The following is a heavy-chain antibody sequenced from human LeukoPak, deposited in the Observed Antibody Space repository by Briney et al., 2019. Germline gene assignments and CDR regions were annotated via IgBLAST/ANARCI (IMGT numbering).Heavy chain of an antibody. J-gene: IGHJ6*03. CDR1: GFTFSSYA. V-gene: IGHV3-23*01. D-gene: IGHD1-7*01. CDR2: ISGSGSTT. CDR3: AKDGTNWNYQDYYYYYMDV. Sequence: GGSLRLSCAASGFTFSSYAMTWVRQAPGKGLEWVSAISGSGSTTYYADSVKGRFTISRDNSKNTLYLQMNSLRAEDTAVYYCAKDGTNWNYQDYYYYYMDVWGKGTTVTVSS.